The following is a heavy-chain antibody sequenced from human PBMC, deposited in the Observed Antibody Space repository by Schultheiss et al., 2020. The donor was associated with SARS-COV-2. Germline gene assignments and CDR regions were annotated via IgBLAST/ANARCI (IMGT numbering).Heavy chain of an antibody. CDR2: IWYDGSNK. CDR3: VKDWGLLDGDY. J-gene: IGHJ4*02. D-gene: IGHD3-16*01. CDR1: GFTFSRYG. Sequence: GGSLRLSCAASGFTFSRYGMHRVRQAPGKGLEWVAIIWYDGSNKYYADFVKGRFTISRDNSKNTLYLQMNSLRVEDTAVYYCVKDWGLLDGDYWGQGTLVTVSS. V-gene: IGHV3-30*02.